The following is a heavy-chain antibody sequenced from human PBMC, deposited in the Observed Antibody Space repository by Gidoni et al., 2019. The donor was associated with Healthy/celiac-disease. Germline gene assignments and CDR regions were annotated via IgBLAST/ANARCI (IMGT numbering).Heavy chain of an antibody. J-gene: IGHJ3*02. CDR3: ARGALYCSGGSCYGAFDI. V-gene: IGHV1-8*01. CDR1: GYTFTSYD. CDR2: WNPNSGNT. Sequence: QVQLVQSGAAVTKPGASVKVSCKASGYTFTSYDINWVRQATGQGLEWMGWWNPNSGNTGYAQKFQGRVTMTRNTSISTAYMELSSLRSEDTAVYYCARGALYCSGGSCYGAFDIWGQGTMVTVSS. D-gene: IGHD2-15*01.